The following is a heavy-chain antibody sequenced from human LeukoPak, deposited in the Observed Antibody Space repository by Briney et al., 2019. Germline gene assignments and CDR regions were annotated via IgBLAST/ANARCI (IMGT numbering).Heavy chain of an antibody. J-gene: IGHJ3*02. CDR2: INPNSGGT. CDR3: ARVYFDWLLYGDAFDI. D-gene: IGHD3-9*01. V-gene: IGHV1-2*02. Sequence: ASVKVSCKASGYTFTGYYMHWVRQAPGQGLEWMGWINPNSGGTNYAQKFQGRVTMTRDTSISTAYMELRSLRSDDTAVYYCARVYFDWLLYGDAFDIWGQGTMVTVSS. CDR1: GYTFTGYY.